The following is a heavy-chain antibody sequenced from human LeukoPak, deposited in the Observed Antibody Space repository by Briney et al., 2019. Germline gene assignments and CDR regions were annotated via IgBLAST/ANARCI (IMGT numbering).Heavy chain of an antibody. CDR2: IYNSGNT. CDR3: ARHGASGSYLYYFDY. J-gene: IGHJ4*02. Sequence: LSQTLSLTCAVSRGSISSGGYYWTWIRQHPGKGLEWIGYIYNSGNTHYNPSLESRVTLSIDTSKNQFSLKLSSVTAADTAVYFCARHGASGSYLYYFDYWGQGTLVTVSS. V-gene: IGHV4-31*11. D-gene: IGHD1-26*01. CDR1: RGSISSGGYY.